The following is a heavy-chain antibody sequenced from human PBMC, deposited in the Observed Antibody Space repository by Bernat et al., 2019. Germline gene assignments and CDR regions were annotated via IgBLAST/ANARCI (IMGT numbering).Heavy chain of an antibody. V-gene: IGHV4-59*01. CDR3: ARGGSWFDY. Sequence: QVQLQESGPGLVKPSETLSLTCTVSGDSIGSYYWTWIRQPPGMGLEWIGYISYSGSTNYNPSLKSRVTISVDTSKSQFSLKLNSVTAADTAVYYCARGGSWFDYWGQGTLVTVSS. CDR1: GDSIGSYY. D-gene: IGHD6-13*01. CDR2: ISYSGST. J-gene: IGHJ4*02.